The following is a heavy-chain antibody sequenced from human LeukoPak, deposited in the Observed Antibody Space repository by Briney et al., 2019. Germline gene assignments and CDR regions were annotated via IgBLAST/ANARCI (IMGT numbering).Heavy chain of an antibody. CDR1: GYTFTVYY. D-gene: IGHD5-18*01. J-gene: IGHJ4*02. Sequence: ASVNVSFKSSGYTFTVYYMHWVRQAPGQGREWMGWINPNSGGTNYAQKFQGRVTMTRDTSISTAYMELSRLRSDDTAVYYCARDRGYSYGYPNYYFDYWGQGTLVTVSS. V-gene: IGHV1-2*02. CDR3: ARDRGYSYGYPNYYFDY. CDR2: INPNSGGT.